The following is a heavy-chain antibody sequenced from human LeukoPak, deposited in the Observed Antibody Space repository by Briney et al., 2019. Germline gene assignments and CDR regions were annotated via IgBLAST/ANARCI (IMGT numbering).Heavy chain of an antibody. CDR3: ARASTTMVRGTFSWFDP. CDR1: GYTFTGYY. Sequence: PEASVKVSCKASGYTFTGYYMHWVRQAPGQGLEWMGRINPNSGGTNYAQKLQGRVTMTTDTSTSTAYMELRSLRSDDTAVYYCARASTTMVRGTFSWFDPWGQGTLVTVSS. V-gene: IGHV1-2*06. D-gene: IGHD3-10*01. CDR2: INPNSGGT. J-gene: IGHJ5*02.